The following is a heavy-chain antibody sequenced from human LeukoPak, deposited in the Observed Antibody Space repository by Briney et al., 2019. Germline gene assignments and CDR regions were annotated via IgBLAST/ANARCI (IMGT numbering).Heavy chain of an antibody. J-gene: IGHJ6*02. CDR2: IFGGGGT. V-gene: IGHV3-53*05. D-gene: IGHD3-10*01. CDR3: AKESLRGVIYYYYGMDV. Sequence: GGSLRLSCAAFGFTVSSNYMSWVRQAPGKGLEWVSVIFGGGGTYYGDSVRGRFTISRDNSKNTLYLQMNSLRAEDTAVYYCAKESLRGVIYYYYGMDVWGQGTTVTVSS. CDR1: GFTVSSNY.